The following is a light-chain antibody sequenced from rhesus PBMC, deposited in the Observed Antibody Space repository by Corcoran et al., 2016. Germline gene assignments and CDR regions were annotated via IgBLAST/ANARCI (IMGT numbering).Light chain of an antibody. CDR2: GAS. CDR3: QNYRTSPPYS. J-gene: IGKJ2*01. V-gene: IGKV1S17*01. Sequence: DIQMTQSPSSLSASVGDRVTITCQASQDISNNLAWYQQKPGQAPRLLIYGASRRASGIPDRVSGSGSGTEFTLTISSLEPEDFVMYSCQNYRTSPPYSFGQGTKVEIK. CDR1: QDISNN.